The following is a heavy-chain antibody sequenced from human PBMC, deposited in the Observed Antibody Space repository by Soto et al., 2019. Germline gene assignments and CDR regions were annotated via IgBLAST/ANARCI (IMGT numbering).Heavy chain of an antibody. V-gene: IGHV3-23*01. J-gene: IGHJ3*02. CDR2: MSASGDSR. Sequence: GGSLRLSWAASGFTFCTYATSVVRRAQGKGLEWVSDMSASGDSRYYTYSVKGRFTIYRDNSMNALYLQMYSLKIEDTAVYYCAHPRGYGVFDAYDSWGQGTMVTVSS. CDR1: GFTFCTYA. CDR3: AHPRGYGVFDAYDS. D-gene: IGHD4-17*01.